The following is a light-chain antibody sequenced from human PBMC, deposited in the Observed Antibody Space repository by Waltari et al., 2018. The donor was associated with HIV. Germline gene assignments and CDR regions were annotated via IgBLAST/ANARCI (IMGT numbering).Light chain of an antibody. V-gene: IGLV1-40*01. Sequence: QSVLTHPPPVSGAPGPRLSIPCTGSGAGHAVLWNQQIAGKAPKLLIFGNNKRPSGVPARFFGSKSGTSASLAITGLQPEDEAHYYCQSFDSSLTGFVFGSGTEVVVL. J-gene: IGLJ1*01. CDR2: GNN. CDR3: QSFDSSLTGFV. CDR1: GAGHA.